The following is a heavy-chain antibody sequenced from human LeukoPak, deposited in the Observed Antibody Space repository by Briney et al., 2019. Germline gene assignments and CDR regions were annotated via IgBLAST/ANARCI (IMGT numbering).Heavy chain of an antibody. D-gene: IGHD3-22*01. V-gene: IGHV4-4*07. J-gene: IGHJ5*02. CDR1: GDSINTYY. CDR2: IYISGYT. CDR3: ARGGYYNSWIDP. Sequence: SETLSLTCTVSGDSINTYYWTWIRQPAGEGLEWIGRIYISGYTNYNPSLKSRVTMSVDTSKNQFSLKLSSVTAADTAVYYCARGGYYNSWIDPWGQGTLVTVSS.